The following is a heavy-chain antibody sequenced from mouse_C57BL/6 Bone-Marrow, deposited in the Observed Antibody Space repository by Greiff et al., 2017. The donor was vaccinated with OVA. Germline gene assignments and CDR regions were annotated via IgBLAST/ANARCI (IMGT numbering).Heavy chain of an antibody. CDR3: ARTEVYCDYGRAWFAY. Sequence: VQLQQPGAELVRPGSSVKLSCKASGYTFTSYWMHWVKQRPIQGLEWIGNIYPADSDTHYNQKFKDKATLTVDKSSSTAYMQLSSLTSEDSAVYYCARTEVYCDYGRAWFAYWGQGTLVTVSA. J-gene: IGHJ3*01. D-gene: IGHD2-4*01. V-gene: IGHV1-52*01. CDR1: GYTFTSYW. CDR2: IYPADSDT.